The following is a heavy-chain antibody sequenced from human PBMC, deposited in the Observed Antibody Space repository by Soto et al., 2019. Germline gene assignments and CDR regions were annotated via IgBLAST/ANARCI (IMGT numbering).Heavy chain of an antibody. Sequence: GRSQRVSCAASGFTFRSFGMNWVRQATGKGLEWVSAISGSGGSTYYADSVKGRFTISRDNSKNTLYLQMNSLRAEDTAVYYCAKGGKNYDDRSGFHDYSGQGTLVTVPQ. CDR3: AKGGKNYDDRSGFHDY. J-gene: IGHJ4*02. CDR2: ISGSGGST. CDR1: GFTFRSFG. D-gene: IGHD3-22*01. V-gene: IGHV3-23*01.